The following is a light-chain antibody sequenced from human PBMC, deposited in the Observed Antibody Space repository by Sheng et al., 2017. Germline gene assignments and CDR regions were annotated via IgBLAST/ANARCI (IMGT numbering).Light chain of an antibody. CDR1: TGIVTSGHY. J-gene: IGLJ3*02. V-gene: IGLV7-46*01. CDR2: ETS. Sequence: QAVVTQEPSLTVSPGGTVTLTCGSSTGIVTSGHYPYWFQQKPGQAPMTLIYETSKKHSWTPARFSGSLLGGKAALTLSGAQPEDEAEYYCFLSYIDARLWVFGGGTKLTVL. CDR3: FLSYIDARLWV.